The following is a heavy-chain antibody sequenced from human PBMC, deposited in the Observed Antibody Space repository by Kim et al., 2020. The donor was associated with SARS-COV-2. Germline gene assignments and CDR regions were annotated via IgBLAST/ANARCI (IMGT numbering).Heavy chain of an antibody. V-gene: IGHV3-66*01. CDR1: GFTFNSNF. J-gene: IGHJ4*03. Sequence: GGSLRLSCAASGFTFNSNFMNWVRQAPGKGLEWVSVIYHGGTKRYAEAVKGRCTISTDDSNNTLNLQLENRRGEDTAIDYCSTREDDFGASSCYFDYWG. CDR2: IYHGGTK. CDR3: STREDDFGASSCYFDY. D-gene: IGHD4-17*01.